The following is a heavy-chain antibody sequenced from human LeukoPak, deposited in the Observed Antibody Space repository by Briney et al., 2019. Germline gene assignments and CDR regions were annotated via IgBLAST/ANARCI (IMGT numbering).Heavy chain of an antibody. J-gene: IGHJ4*02. CDR2: MYYTGET. V-gene: IGHV4-59*02. Sequence: PSETLSLTCSVSGDFVGSYYWSWVRQPPGKGLQWIGCMYYTGETHYNPSLQSRVSMSIDTSKNQFSLKVYSLSAADTAVYYCARHHSGWHFDSWGQGIPATVSS. CDR1: GDFVGSYY. D-gene: IGHD6-19*01. CDR3: ARHHSGWHFDS.